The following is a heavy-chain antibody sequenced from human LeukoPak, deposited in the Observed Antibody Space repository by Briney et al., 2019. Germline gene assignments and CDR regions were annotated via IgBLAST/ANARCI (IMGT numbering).Heavy chain of an antibody. D-gene: IGHD2-15*01. J-gene: IGHJ5*02. CDR1: GYTFTGYY. Sequence: ASVKVSCKASGYTFTGYYMHWVRQAPGQGLEWMGWINPNSGGTNYAQKFQGWVTMTRDTSISTAYMEMSRLRCDDTAVYYCARGGGSGGRSWGGFWFDPWGQGTLVTVSS. CDR2: INPNSGGT. V-gene: IGHV1-2*04. CDR3: ARGGGSGGRSWGGFWFDP.